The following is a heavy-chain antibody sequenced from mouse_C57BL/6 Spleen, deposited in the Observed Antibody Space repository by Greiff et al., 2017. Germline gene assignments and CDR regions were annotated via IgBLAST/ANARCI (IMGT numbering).Heavy chain of an antibody. CDR3: ARKNDYDEGFDY. V-gene: IGHV1-82*01. D-gene: IGHD2-4*01. CDR2: IYPGDGDT. Sequence: VQLQQSGPELVKPGASVKISCKASGYAFSSSWMNWVKQRPGQGLEWIGRIYPGDGDTNYNGKFKGKATLTADKSSSTAYMQLSSLTSEDSAVYFCARKNDYDEGFDYWGQGTTLTVSS. J-gene: IGHJ2*01. CDR1: GYAFSSSW.